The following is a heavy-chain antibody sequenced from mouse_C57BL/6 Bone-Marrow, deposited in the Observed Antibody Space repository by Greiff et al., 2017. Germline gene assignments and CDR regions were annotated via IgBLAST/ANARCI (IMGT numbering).Heavy chain of an antibody. Sequence: QVQLQQPGAELVRPGSSVKLSCKASGYTFTSYWMDWVKQRPGQGLEWIGNIYPSDSETHYNQKFKDKATLTVDKSSSTAYMQLSSLTSEDSAVYYCATALCYFDYWGQGTTLTVAS. CDR2: IYPSDSET. CDR3: ATALCYFDY. CDR1: GYTFTSYW. J-gene: IGHJ2*01. D-gene: IGHD6-1*01. V-gene: IGHV1-61*01.